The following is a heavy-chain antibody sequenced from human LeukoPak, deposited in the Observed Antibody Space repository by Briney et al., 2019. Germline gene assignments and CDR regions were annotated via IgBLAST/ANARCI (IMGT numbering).Heavy chain of an antibody. V-gene: IGHV3-30-3*02. Sequence: PGGSLRLSCAASGFTFSSYAMHWVRQAPGEGLEWVAVISDNGSNEYYADFVKGRFTIARDNSKNTLYLQMNSLRAEDTAVYYCAKPLTTMIRGVLMPYFDYWGQGTLVAVSS. CDR2: ISDNGSNE. J-gene: IGHJ4*02. CDR3: AKPLTTMIRGVLMPYFDY. CDR1: GFTFSSYA. D-gene: IGHD3-10*01.